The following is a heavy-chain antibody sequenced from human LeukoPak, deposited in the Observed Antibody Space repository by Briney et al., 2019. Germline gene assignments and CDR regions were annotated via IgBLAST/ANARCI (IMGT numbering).Heavy chain of an antibody. V-gene: IGHV4-59*08. Sequence: SETLSLTCSVSGGSFSTYYWSWIRQPPGKGLEWIGYIYYSGSTDYNPSLKSRVTILVDTSKNRFSLKLSSVTAADTALYYCAGHSSYYYYLDIWGQGTIVTVSS. CDR1: GGSFSTYY. CDR2: IYYSGST. J-gene: IGHJ3*02. CDR3: AGHSSYYYYLDI. D-gene: IGHD3-22*01.